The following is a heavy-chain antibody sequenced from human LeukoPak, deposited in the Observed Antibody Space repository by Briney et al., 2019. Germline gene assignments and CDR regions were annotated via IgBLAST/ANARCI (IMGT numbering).Heavy chain of an antibody. J-gene: IGHJ4*02. D-gene: IGHD5-18*01. CDR3: ASGYSYGCFDY. CDR2: IYYSGST. V-gene: IGHV4-59*01. Sequence: PSETLSLTCTVSGGSIGSYYWSWIRQPPGKGLEWIGYIYYSGSTNYNPSLKSRVTISVDTSKNQFSLKLSSVTAADTAVYYCASGYSYGCFDYWGQGTLVTVSS. CDR1: GGSIGSYY.